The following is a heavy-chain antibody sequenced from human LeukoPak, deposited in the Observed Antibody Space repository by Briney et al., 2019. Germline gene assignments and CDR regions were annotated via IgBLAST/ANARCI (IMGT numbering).Heavy chain of an antibody. CDR1: GYSFTSYW. J-gene: IGHJ3*02. D-gene: IGHD3-3*02. CDR2: IYPGDSDT. V-gene: IGHV5-51*01. Sequence: GESLKISCKGSGYSFTSYWIGWVRQMPGKGLEWMGIIYPGDSDTRYSPSFQGQVTISADKSISTAYLQWSSLKASDTAMYYCARRHPHFKRRSIGHDAFDIWGQGTMVTVSS. CDR3: ARRHPHFKRRSIGHDAFDI.